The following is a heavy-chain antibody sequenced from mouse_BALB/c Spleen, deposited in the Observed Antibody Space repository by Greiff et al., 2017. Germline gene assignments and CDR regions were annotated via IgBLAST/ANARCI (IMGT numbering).Heavy chain of an antibody. V-gene: IGHV5-6*01. J-gene: IGHJ3*01. CDR1: GFTFSSYG. CDR3: ARLKTGFAY. Sequence: EVMLVESGGDLVKPGGSLKLSCAASGFTFSSYGMSWVRQTPDKRLEWVATISSGGSYTYYPDSVKGRFTISRDNAKNTLYLQMSSLKSEDTAMYYCARLKTGFAYWGQGTLVTVSA. D-gene: IGHD1-3*01. CDR2: ISSGGSYT.